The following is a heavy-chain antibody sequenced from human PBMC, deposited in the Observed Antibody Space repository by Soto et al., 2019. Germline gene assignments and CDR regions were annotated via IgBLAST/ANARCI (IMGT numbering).Heavy chain of an antibody. CDR3: ARGRSVTLFEN. CDR2: IYYSGST. Sequence: QVQLQESGPGLVKPSQTLSLTCTVSGGSISTGGYYWTWIRQHPGKGLEWIGYIYYSGSTYYNPSLKSRVTISVDTSKNQFSLKLSSVTAADTAVYYCARGRSVTLFENWGQGTLVTVPS. J-gene: IGHJ4*02. D-gene: IGHD4-17*01. V-gene: IGHV4-31*03. CDR1: GGSISTGGYY.